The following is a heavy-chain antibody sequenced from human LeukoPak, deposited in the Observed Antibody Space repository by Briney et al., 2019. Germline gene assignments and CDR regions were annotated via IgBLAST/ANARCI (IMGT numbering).Heavy chain of an antibody. CDR1: GYSISSSNW. J-gene: IGHJ6*02. D-gene: IGHD1-26*01. Sequence: SETLSLTCAVSGYSISSSNWWGWIRQPPGKGLEWIGYIYCSGSTYYNPSLKSRVTMSVDTSKNQFSLKLSSVTAVDTAVYYCARRARGNGMDVWGQGTTVTVSS. CDR3: ARRARGNGMDV. V-gene: IGHV4-28*01. CDR2: IYCSGST.